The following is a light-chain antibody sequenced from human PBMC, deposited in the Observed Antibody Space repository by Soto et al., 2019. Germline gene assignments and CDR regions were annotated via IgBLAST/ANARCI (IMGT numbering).Light chain of an antibody. Sequence: QSVLTQPPSVSGAPGQRGTISCTGSSSSVGADYAVHWYQQLPGTAPKLLIYNFNNRPSGVPDRFSGSWSGASASLAISGLQAEDEADYYCQAYDSSLSGNVVFGGVTKLTVL. J-gene: IGLJ2*01. CDR2: NFN. CDR3: QAYDSSLSGNVV. V-gene: IGLV1-40*01. CDR1: SSSVGADYA.